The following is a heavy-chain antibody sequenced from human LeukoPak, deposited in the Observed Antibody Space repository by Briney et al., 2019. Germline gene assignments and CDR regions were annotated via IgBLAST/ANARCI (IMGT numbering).Heavy chain of an antibody. J-gene: IGHJ5*02. D-gene: IGHD3-3*01. CDR3: ARGGVFGATYSWFDP. CDR1: GFIFSDYY. Sequence: GGSLRLSCAASGFIFSDYYMTWIRQAPGKGLEWLSYISSTDTTVYQADSVKGRFTVSRDDAKNSLYLQMDSLRAEDTAVYYCARGGVFGATYSWFDPWGQGTLVTVSS. CDR2: ISSTDTTV. V-gene: IGHV3-11*01.